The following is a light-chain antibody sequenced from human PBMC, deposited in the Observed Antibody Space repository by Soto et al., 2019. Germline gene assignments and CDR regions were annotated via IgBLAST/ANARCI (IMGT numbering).Light chain of an antibody. V-gene: IGKV3-15*01. Sequence: EIVMTQSPATLSVSPEERATLSCTASQSVSSNLAWYQQKPGQAPRLLIYGASTRATGIPARFSGSGSGAEFTLTISSLQSEDFAVYYCQQYNNWLGTFGQGTKVDIK. CDR1: QSVSSN. CDR3: QQYNNWLGT. CDR2: GAS. J-gene: IGKJ1*01.